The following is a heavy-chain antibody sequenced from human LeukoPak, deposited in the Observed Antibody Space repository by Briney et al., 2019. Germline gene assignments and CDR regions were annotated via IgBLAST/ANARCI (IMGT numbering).Heavy chain of an antibody. V-gene: IGHV4-59*08. CDR2: IYYSGST. Sequence: SETLSLTCTVSGGSISSYYWSWVREPPGKGVEWLGYIYYSGSTNYNPSLKSRVTISVDTSKNQFSLKLSSVTAADTAVYYCARLRCSSTSCPFDYWGQGTLVTVSS. J-gene: IGHJ4*02. D-gene: IGHD2-2*01. CDR1: GGSISSYY. CDR3: ARLRCSSTSCPFDY.